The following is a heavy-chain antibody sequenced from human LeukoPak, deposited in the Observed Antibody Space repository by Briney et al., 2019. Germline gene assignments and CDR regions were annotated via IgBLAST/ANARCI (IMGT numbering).Heavy chain of an antibody. V-gene: IGHV3-23*01. D-gene: IGHD5-18*01. J-gene: IGHJ1*01. CDR2: ISGSGGST. CDR3: ARGYSYGKGYFLH. CDR1: GFTFSRYA. Sequence: GGSLRLSCAASGFTFSRYAMSWVRQAPGKGLEWISAISGSGGSTYYADSVKGRFTISRDNSKNTLYLQMNSLRAEDTAVYYCARGYSYGKGYFLHWGQGTLVTVSS.